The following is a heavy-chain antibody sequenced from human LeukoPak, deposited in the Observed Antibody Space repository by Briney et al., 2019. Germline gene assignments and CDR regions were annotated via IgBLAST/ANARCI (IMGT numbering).Heavy chain of an antibody. CDR2: INHSGST. V-gene: IGHV4-34*01. CDR1: GFTFSSYS. J-gene: IGHJ6*02. CDR3: ARVKADTAMVRRPNYYYYGMDV. Sequence: GSLRLSCAASGFTFSSYSMNWVRQPPGKGLEWIGEINHSGSTNYNPSLKSRVTISVDTSKNQFSLKLSSVTAADTAVYYCARVKADTAMVRRPNYYYYGMDVWGQGTTVTVSS. D-gene: IGHD5-18*01.